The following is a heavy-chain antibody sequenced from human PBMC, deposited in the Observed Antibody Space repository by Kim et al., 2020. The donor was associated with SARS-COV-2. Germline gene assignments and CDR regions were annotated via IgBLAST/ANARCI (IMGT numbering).Heavy chain of an antibody. Sequence: GGSLRLSCVASGFTFSSFSMNWVRQAPGKGLEWVSSISSSSTYIYYADSVKGRFTISRDNAKNSLYLQMNSLRAEDTAVYYCARLTYGTGSYWNDYWGQGTVVTVSS. CDR3: ARLTYGTGSYWNDY. J-gene: IGHJ4*02. V-gene: IGHV3-21*01. CDR1: GFTFSSFS. CDR2: ISSSSTYI. D-gene: IGHD3-10*01.